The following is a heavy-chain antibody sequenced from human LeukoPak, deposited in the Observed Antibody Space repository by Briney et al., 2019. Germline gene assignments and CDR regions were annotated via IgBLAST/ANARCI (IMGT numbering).Heavy chain of an antibody. Sequence: PGGSLRLSCAASGFTFDDYTMHWVRQAPGKGLEWVSLISWDGGSTYYADSVKGRFTISRDNSKNSLYLQMNSLRTEDTALYYCAKDMELRNFYGMDVWGQGTTVTVSS. V-gene: IGHV3-43*01. CDR3: AKDMELRNFYGMDV. CDR2: ISWDGGST. D-gene: IGHD3-9*01. J-gene: IGHJ6*02. CDR1: GFTFDDYT.